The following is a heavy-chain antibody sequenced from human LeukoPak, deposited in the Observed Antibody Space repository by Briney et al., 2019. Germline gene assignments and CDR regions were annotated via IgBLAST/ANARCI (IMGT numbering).Heavy chain of an antibody. J-gene: IGHJ3*02. V-gene: IGHV3-15*01. D-gene: IGHD3-9*01. CDR3: TTEVYDILTGYIQDGFDI. CDR2: IKSKNDGGTR. Sequence: PGGSLRLSCAASGFTFSNAWMNWVRQAPGKGLEWVGRIKSKNDGGTRDYAAPVKGRFTISRDDSKNTLYLQMNSLKTEDTAVYYCTTEVYDILTGYIQDGFDIWGQGTMVTVSS. CDR1: GFTFSNAW.